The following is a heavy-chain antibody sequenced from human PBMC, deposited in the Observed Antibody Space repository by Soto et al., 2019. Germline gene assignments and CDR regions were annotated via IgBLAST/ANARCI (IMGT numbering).Heavy chain of an antibody. V-gene: IGHV1-18*01. CDR3: VMVDNYVTPTPQDV. CDR2: ISTYTGNT. D-gene: IGHD3-16*01. Sequence: QVQLVQSGDEVKKPGASVKVSCKASGYIFVTYGIAWVRQAQGQGLEWMGWISTYTGNTHSATKIQGRLTMTTDTSTSTAYMDLVSLTSDDTAVYYCVMVDNYVTPTPQDVWGQGTTVTVSS. CDR1: GYIFVTYG. J-gene: IGHJ6*02.